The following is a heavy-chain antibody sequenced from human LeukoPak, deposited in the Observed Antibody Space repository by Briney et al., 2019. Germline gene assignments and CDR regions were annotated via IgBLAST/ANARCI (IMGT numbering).Heavy chain of an antibody. D-gene: IGHD6-19*01. CDR2: IYYSGST. CDR1: GGSISSSSYY. Sequence: SETLSLTCTVSGGSISSSSYYWGWIRQPPGKGLEWIGSIYYSGSTYYNPSLKSRVTISVDTSKNQFSLKLSSVTAADTAVYYCAREPTYSSGLDYWGQGTLVTVSS. V-gene: IGHV4-39*07. J-gene: IGHJ4*02. CDR3: AREPTYSSGLDY.